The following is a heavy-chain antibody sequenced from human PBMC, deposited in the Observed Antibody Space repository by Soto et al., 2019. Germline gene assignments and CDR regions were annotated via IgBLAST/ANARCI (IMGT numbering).Heavy chain of an antibody. CDR2: IYPGDSDT. J-gene: IGHJ6*02. V-gene: IGHV5-51*01. CDR1: GYSFTSYW. CDR3: ARTGYSGYDLAHRGHYGMDV. D-gene: IGHD5-12*01. Sequence: GESLKISFKFSGYSFTSYWIGLVLQMPGKGLDWMWIIYPGDSDTRYSPSFQGQVTISADKSISTAYLQWSSLKASDTAMYYCARTGYSGYDLAHRGHYGMDVWGQGTTVTVSS.